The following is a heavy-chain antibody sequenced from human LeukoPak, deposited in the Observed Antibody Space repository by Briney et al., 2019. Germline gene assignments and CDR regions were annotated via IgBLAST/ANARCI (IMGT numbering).Heavy chain of an antibody. CDR1: GGSISSGFYY. D-gene: IGHD2-8*01. CDR3: ASTDTNGGAFDI. J-gene: IGHJ3*02. V-gene: IGHV4-61*02. Sequence: PSQTLSLTCTVSGGSISSGFYYWSWIRQPAGKGLEWIGRIYTSGSTNYNPSLKRRVTISVDTSKNQFSLNLSSVTAADTAVYYCASTDTNGGAFDIWGQGTVVTVSS. CDR2: IYTSGST.